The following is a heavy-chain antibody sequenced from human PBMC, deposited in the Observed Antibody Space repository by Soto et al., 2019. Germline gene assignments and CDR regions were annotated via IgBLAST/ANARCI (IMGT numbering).Heavy chain of an antibody. CDR1: GGSISSGSYY. CDR3: AKRPPRVGFDS. V-gene: IGHV4-39*01. Sequence: QLQLQGSGPGLVKPSETVSLTSTVSGGSISSGSYYWGWIRQPPGKGLEWIASMYNSGYTYYNPSLKSRVTISVDTSKNQFSLKLSSVTAADTAVYYCAKRPPRVGFDSWGQGTLVTVSS. CDR2: MYNSGYT. D-gene: IGHD1-26*01. J-gene: IGHJ4*02.